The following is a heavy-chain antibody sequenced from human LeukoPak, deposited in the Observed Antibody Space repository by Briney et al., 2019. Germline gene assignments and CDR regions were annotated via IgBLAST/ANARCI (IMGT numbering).Heavy chain of an antibody. CDR1: GGSISSGSYY. CDR2: IYTSGST. J-gene: IGHJ5*02. D-gene: IGHD6-13*01. Sequence: SQTLSLTCTVSGGSISSGSYYWSWIRQPAGKGLEWIGGIYTSGSTNYNPSLKSRVTISVDTSKNQFSLKLSSVTAADTAVYYCARGGSSWYSDWFDPWGQGTLVTVSS. CDR3: ARGGSSWYSDWFDP. V-gene: IGHV4-61*02.